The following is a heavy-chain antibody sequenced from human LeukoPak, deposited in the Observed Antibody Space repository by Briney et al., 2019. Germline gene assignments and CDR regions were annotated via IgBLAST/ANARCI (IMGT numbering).Heavy chain of an antibody. CDR3: FSLTYDY. CDR1: DLNVSNNY. J-gene: IGHJ4*02. CDR2: IYRDGRT. Sequence: GGSLRLSCAASDLNVSNNYMSWVRQAPGRGLEWVSVIYRDGRTYYADSVKGRFTISRDKSKNTLYLQMNSLRVEDTAVYYCFSLTYDYWGQGTLVSVSS. D-gene: IGHD4/OR15-4a*01. V-gene: IGHV3-53*01.